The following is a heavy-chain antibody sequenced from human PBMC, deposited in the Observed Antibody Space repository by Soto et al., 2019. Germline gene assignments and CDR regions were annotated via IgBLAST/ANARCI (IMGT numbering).Heavy chain of an antibody. CDR1: GGSISSSSYY. D-gene: IGHD4-17*01. CDR2: IYYSGST. CDR3: ARVWTYYGEYEGADY. J-gene: IGHJ4*02. Sequence: SETLSLTCTVSGGSISSSSYYWGWIRQPPGKGLEWIGSIYYSGSTYYNPSLKSRVTISVDTSKNQFSLKLSSVTAADTAVYYCARVWTYYGEYEGADYWGQGTLVTVSS. V-gene: IGHV4-39*01.